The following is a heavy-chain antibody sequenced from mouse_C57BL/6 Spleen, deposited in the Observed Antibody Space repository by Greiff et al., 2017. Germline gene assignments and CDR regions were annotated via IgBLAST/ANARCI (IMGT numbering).Heavy chain of an antibody. CDR1: GYTFTSYW. Sequence: QVQLQQPGAELVRPGSSVKLSCKASGYTFTSYWMHWVKQRPIQGLEWIGNIDPSDSDTHYNQKFKAQATLTVDKSSSTAYMQLSSLTSEDSAVYYGAREGYDYGGAWFAYWGQGTLVTVSA. D-gene: IGHD2-4*01. CDR2: IDPSDSDT. V-gene: IGHV1-52*01. CDR3: AREGYDYGGAWFAY. J-gene: IGHJ3*01.